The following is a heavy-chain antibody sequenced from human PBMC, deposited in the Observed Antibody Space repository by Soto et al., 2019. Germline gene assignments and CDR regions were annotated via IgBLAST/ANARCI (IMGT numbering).Heavy chain of an antibody. CDR1: GVSITTNGYS. CDR3: ATYTAFAKYYFDY. J-gene: IGHJ4*02. Sequence: PSETLSLTCAVSGVSITTNGYSWSWIRQPPGKGLXXXXXXXXXXXXXXNPSLNSRVTISADTPNNQFSLKLTSVTAADTAVYFCATYTAFAKYYFDYWGRGTLVTVSS. CDR2: XXXXXXX. V-gene: IGHV4-30-2*01. D-gene: IGHD3-16*01.